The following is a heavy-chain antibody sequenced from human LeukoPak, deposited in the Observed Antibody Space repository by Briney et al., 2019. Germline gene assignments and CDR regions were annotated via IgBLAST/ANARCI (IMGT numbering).Heavy chain of an antibody. V-gene: IGHV1-69*13. CDR3: ARGPPPLYSGSYRPLDH. CDR1: GGTFSSYA. J-gene: IGHJ4*02. D-gene: IGHD1-26*01. CDR2: ITPIFDTP. Sequence: SVKVSCKASGGTFSSYAITWVRQAPGQGLEWVGGITPIFDTPNYAPKLQGRLTINADGSTSTVYMELRSLRSEDTAVYFCARGPPPLYSGSYRPLDHWGQGTLVTVSS.